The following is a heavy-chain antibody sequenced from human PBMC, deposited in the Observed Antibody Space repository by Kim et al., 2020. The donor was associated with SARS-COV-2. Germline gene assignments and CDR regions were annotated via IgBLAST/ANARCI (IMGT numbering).Heavy chain of an antibody. D-gene: IGHD2-2*01. V-gene: IGHV4-31*03. J-gene: IGHJ5*02. CDR1: GGSISSGGYY. Sequence: SETLSLTCTVSGGSISSGGYYWSWIRQHPGKGLEWIGYIYYSGSTYYNPSLKSRVTISVDTSKNQFSLKLSSVTDADTAVYYCARAIRRDIVVVPAAMAKYNWFDPWGQGTLVTVSS. CDR2: IYYSGST. CDR3: ARAIRRDIVVVPAAMAKYNWFDP.